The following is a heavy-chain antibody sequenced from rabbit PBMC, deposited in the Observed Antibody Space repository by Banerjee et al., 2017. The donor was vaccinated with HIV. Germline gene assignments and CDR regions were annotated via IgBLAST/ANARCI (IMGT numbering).Heavy chain of an antibody. V-gene: IGHV1S45*01. Sequence: QEQLVESGGGLVQPGGSPKLSCEASGFDFSSYGVNWVRQAPGKGLEWIGCIDAGSSGNTYYASWAKGRFTISKTSSTTVTLQMTSLTAADTATYFCARAVSGGLYVGYYYGMDLWGPGTLVTVS. D-gene: IGHD1-1*01. J-gene: IGHJ6*01. CDR3: ARAVSGGLYVGYYYGMDL. CDR1: GFDFSSYG. CDR2: IDAGSSGNT.